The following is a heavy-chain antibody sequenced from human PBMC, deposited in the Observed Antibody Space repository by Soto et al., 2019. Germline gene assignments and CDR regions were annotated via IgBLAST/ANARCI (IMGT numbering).Heavy chain of an antibody. CDR3: VRSIGWIFDF. Sequence: GGSLRLSCAASGFTFNDYWMNLVRQSPGKGLEWVANIKKEGGEKNYADSVQGRFTISRDDTKNFSYLQMNSLSAEYTAVYFCVRSIGWIFDFWGQGAXVTVSS. V-gene: IGHV3-7*03. D-gene: IGHD6-19*01. CDR2: IKKEGGEK. CDR1: GFTFNDYW. J-gene: IGHJ4*02.